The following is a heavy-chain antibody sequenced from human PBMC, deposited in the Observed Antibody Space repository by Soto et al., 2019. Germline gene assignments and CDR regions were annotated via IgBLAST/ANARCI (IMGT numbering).Heavy chain of an antibody. CDR3: ARVGARYCSGTTCPMAY. J-gene: IGHJ4*02. D-gene: IGHD2-2*01. CDR1: GDSINDNY. V-gene: IGHV4-59*01. CDR2: FSYGGST. Sequence: SETLSLTYTVSGDSINDNYWAWIRQSPGKGLEWIVFFSYGGSTNYNPSLKSRVSISVDTPKKHFSLDLTSVTAADTAVYYCARVGARYCSGTTCPMAYWGQGTLVTVSS.